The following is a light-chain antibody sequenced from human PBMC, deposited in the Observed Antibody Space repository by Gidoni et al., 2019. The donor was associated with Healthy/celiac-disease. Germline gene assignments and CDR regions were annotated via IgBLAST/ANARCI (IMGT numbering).Light chain of an antibody. V-gene: IGKV1-8*01. J-gene: IGKJ1*01. CDR2: AAS. CDR1: QGISSY. Sequence: AIRITQSPSSPSASTGDRVTITCRASQGISSYLALYQQKPGKAPKLLIYAASTLQSGVPSRFSGSGSGTDFTLTISCLQSEDFATYYCQQYYSYLWTFGQGTKVEIK. CDR3: QQYYSYLWT.